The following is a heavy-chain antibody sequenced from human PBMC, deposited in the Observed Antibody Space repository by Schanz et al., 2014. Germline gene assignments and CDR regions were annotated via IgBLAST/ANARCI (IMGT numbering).Heavy chain of an antibody. Sequence: VQLLESGGGLVQPGGSLRLSCAASGFTFSSYGMHWVRQAPGKGLEWVSVIYSGIGAYYADSVKDRFTVSRDNSKNTVYLQMNRLRAEDTAVYCCARVHHYDPSGWGYFDYWGQGALVTVSS. CDR1: GFTFSSYG. CDR3: ARVHHYDPSGWGYFDY. V-gene: IGHV3-NL1*01. CDR2: IYSGIGA. D-gene: IGHD3-22*01. J-gene: IGHJ4*02.